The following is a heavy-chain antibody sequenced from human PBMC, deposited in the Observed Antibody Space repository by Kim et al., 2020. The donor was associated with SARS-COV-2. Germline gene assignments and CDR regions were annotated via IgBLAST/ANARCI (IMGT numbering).Heavy chain of an antibody. Sequence: KGRFTISRDNSKNTLYLQMNSLRAEDTAVYYCARDRHYYDSSGYPYYFDYWGQGTLVTVSS. V-gene: IGHV3-30*01. CDR3: ARDRHYYDSSGYPYYFDY. D-gene: IGHD3-22*01. J-gene: IGHJ4*02.